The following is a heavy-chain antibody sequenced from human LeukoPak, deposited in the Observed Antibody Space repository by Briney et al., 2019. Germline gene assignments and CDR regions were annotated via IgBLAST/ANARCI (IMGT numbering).Heavy chain of an antibody. CDR1: GGTFSSYA. CDR3: ARGNVVVPAAVYGMDV. V-gene: IGHV1-69*04. CDR2: IIPTFGIA. J-gene: IGHJ6*02. D-gene: IGHD2-2*01. Sequence: SVKVSCKASGGTFSSYAISWVRQAPGQGLEWMGRIIPTFGIANYAQKFQGRVTITADKSTSTAYMELSSLRSEDTAVYYCARGNVVVPAAVYGMDVWGQGTTVTVSS.